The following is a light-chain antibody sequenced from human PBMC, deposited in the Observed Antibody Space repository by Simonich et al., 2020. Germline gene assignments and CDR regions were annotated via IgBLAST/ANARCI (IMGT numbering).Light chain of an antibody. J-gene: IGKJ1*01. CDR1: QSVSSN. CDR2: GAS. CDR3: QQYNNWPPGT. V-gene: IGKV3-15*01. Sequence: EIVMTQSPATLSVSPGERATLSCRASQSVSSNLAWYQRNPGQAPRLLIYGASTRATAIPARCSGSGSGTEFTLTISSMQSEDFAVYYGQQYNNWPPGTCGQGTKVEIK.